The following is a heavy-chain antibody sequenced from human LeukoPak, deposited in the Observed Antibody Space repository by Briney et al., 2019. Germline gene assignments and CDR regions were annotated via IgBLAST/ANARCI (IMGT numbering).Heavy chain of an antibody. V-gene: IGHV4-59*01. CDR3: AGVLPHLELLPKYYQDV. Sequence: PSETLSLTCTVSGGSISSYYWSWIRQPPGKGLEWIGYIYYSGSTNYNPSLKSRVTISVDTSKSQFSLKLSSVTAADTAVYYCAGVLPHLELLPKYYQDVWGKGNTVTVSS. CDR1: GGSISSYY. J-gene: IGHJ6*03. D-gene: IGHD3-3*01. CDR2: IYYSGST.